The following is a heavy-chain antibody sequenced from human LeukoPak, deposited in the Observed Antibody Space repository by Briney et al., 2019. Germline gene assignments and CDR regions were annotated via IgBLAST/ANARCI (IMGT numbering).Heavy chain of an antibody. J-gene: IGHJ4*02. D-gene: IGHD3-3*01. CDR3: ARSGYYTRHFDY. CDR2: IYYSGST. Sequence: SETLSLTCTVSGGSISSSSYYWGWIRQPPGKGLEWIGSIYYSGSTYYNPSLKSRVTISVDTSKNQFSLKLSSVTAADTAVYYCARSGYYTRHFDYWGQGTLVTVSS. V-gene: IGHV4-39*01. CDR1: GGSISSSSYY.